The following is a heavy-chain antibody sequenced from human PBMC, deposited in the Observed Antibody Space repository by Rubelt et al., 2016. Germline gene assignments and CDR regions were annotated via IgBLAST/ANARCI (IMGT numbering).Heavy chain of an antibody. D-gene: IGHD2/OR15-2a*01. J-gene: IGHJ4*02. V-gene: IGHV4-4*07. CDR3: ARGDFAGMIDY. CDR1: GGSLSNYY. Sequence: SGPGLVNPSYTLSLTCTVSGGSLSNYYWSWIRQAAGKPLECIGRIAISGINKDNPSFRGRVTMSIDTSNNRFSLPLNSVTAADTTVYYCARGDFAGMIDYWGQRDLVTVCS. CDR2: IAISGIN.